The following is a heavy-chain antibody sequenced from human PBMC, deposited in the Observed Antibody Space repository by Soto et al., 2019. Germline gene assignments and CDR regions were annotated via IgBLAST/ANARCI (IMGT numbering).Heavy chain of an antibody. J-gene: IGHJ4*02. CDR3: ARDDEGGSDCDLGY. CDR2: ILSDGSNK. Sequence: GGSLRLSCAVSGFTLSSHAMHWVRQAPDKGLERVALILSDGSNKYYADSVKGRFTTSRDNSNNTMYLQMNSLSVEDTAVYYCARDDEGGSDCDLGYWGQGALVTVSS. D-gene: IGHD1-26*01. CDR1: GFTLSSHA. V-gene: IGHV3-30-3*01.